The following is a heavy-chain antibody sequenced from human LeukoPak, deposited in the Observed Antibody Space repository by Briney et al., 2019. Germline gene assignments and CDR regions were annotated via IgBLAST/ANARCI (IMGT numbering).Heavy chain of an antibody. CDR1: GGTFSSYA. CDR2: IIPIFGTA. D-gene: IGHD1-1*01. J-gene: IGHJ3*02. CDR3: ASAKLETRAFDI. V-gene: IGHV1-69*13. Sequence: SVKVSCKASGGTFSSYAISWVRHAPGQGLEWMGGIIPIFGTANYAQKFQGRVTITADESTSTAYMELSSLRSEDTAVYYCASAKLETRAFDIWGQGTMVTVSS.